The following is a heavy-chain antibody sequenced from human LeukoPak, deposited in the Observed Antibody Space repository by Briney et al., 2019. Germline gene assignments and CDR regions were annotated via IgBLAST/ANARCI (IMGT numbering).Heavy chain of an antibody. Sequence: GGSLRLSCAASGFTFSSYWMSWVRQAPGKGLEWVANIKQDGSEKYYVDSVKGRFTISRDNAKNSLYLQMNSLRAEDTAVYYCARGVVNDGYYFDYWGQGTLVTVSS. CDR1: GFTFSSYW. CDR3: ARGVVNDGYYFDY. V-gene: IGHV3-7*01. J-gene: IGHJ4*02. CDR2: IKQDGSEK. D-gene: IGHD2-8*02.